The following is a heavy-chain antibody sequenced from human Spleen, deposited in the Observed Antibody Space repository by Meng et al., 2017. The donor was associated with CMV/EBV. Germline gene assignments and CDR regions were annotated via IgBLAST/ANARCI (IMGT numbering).Heavy chain of an antibody. V-gene: IGHV1-46*01. Sequence: GGSLRLSCKASGYTFTSYYMHWVRQAPGQGLEWMGIINPSGGSTSYAQKFQGRVTMTRDTSTSTVYMELSSLRSEDTAVYYCARDLYYSYGMDVWGQGTTVTVSS. D-gene: IGHD2-2*02. J-gene: IGHJ6*02. CDR1: GYTFTSYY. CDR2: INPSGGST. CDR3: ARDLYYSYGMDV.